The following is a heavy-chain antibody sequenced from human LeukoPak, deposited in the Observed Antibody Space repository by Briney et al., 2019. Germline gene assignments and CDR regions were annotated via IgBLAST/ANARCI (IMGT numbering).Heavy chain of an antibody. V-gene: IGHV4-30-4*08. CDR2: IYYSGST. Sequence: SQTLSLTCTVSGGSISSGDYYWSWIRQPPGKGLEWIGYIYYSGSTYYNPSLKSRVTISVDTSKNQFSLKLSSVTAADTAVYYCARCITGTTSWDAFDIWGQGTMVTVSS. D-gene: IGHD1-7*01. CDR1: GGSISSGDYY. CDR3: ARCITGTTSWDAFDI. J-gene: IGHJ3*02.